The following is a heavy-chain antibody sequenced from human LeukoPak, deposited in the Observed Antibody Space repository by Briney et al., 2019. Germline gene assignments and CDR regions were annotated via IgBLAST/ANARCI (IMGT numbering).Heavy chain of an antibody. CDR1: GGSISSYY. Sequence: PSETLSLTCTVSGGSISSYYWSWIRQPPGKGLEWIGYIYYSGSTNYNPSLKSRVTISVDTSKNQFSLKLSSVTAADTAVYYCARGRRYWLSTWYYYYMDVWGKGTTVTISS. D-gene: IGHD3-9*01. CDR2: IYYSGST. J-gene: IGHJ6*03. V-gene: IGHV4-59*01. CDR3: ARGRRYWLSTWYYYYMDV.